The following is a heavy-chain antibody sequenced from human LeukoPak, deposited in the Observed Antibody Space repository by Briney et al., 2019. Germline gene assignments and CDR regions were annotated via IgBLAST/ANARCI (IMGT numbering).Heavy chain of an antibody. Sequence: PGGSLRLSCAASGFTFSSYGMHWVRQAPGKGLEWVSGISWNSGSIGYADSVKGRFTISRDNAKNSLYLQMNSLRAEDTALYYCAKGGKAGQPSDYWGQGTLVTVSS. V-gene: IGHV3-9*01. J-gene: IGHJ4*02. CDR3: AKGGKAGQPSDY. D-gene: IGHD6-13*01. CDR1: GFTFSSYG. CDR2: ISWNSGSI.